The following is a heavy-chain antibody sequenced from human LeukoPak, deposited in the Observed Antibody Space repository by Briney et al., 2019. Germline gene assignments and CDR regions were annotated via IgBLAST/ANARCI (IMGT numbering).Heavy chain of an antibody. CDR1: GFTFSSYA. Sequence: TGGSLRLSCAASGFTFSSYAMRWVRQAPGKGLEWVAVISYDGSNKYYADSVKGRFTISRDNSKNTLYLQMNSLRAEDTAVYYCARADGSSGYSLITYFAYWGQGTLVTVSS. CDR2: ISYDGSNK. CDR3: ARADGSSGYSLITYFAY. V-gene: IGHV3-30-3*01. D-gene: IGHD3-22*01. J-gene: IGHJ4*02.